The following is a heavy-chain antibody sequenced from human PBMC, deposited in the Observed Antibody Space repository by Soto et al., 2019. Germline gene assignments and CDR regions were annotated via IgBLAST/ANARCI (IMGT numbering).Heavy chain of an antibody. Sequence: PGGSLRLSCAVSGFSFSKYWMSWVRQAPGKGLEWVANINPDGSVEYHADSLKGRFTISRDNARNSLYLQMNSLGAEDTAVYYCVRDGASLINLFFGMDVWGQGTTVTVSS. D-gene: IGHD2-8*01. CDR1: GFSFSKYW. CDR2: INPDGSVE. V-gene: IGHV3-7*01. CDR3: VRDGASLINLFFGMDV. J-gene: IGHJ6*02.